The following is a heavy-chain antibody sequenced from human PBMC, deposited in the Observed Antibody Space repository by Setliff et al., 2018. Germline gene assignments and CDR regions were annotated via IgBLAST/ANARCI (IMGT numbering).Heavy chain of an antibody. J-gene: IGHJ6*02. D-gene: IGHD3-16*02. V-gene: IGHV4-34*01. CDR2: INHSGST. CDR3: ARGKVLYDYVWGSYRYEDYYYGMDV. Sequence: SETLSLTCAVHGGSFSGYYWSWIRQPPGKGLEWIGEINHSGSTNYNPSLKSRVTISVDTPKNQFSLKLSSVTAADTAVYYCARGKVLYDYVWGSYRYEDYYYGMDVWGQGTTVTVAS. CDR1: GGSFSGYY.